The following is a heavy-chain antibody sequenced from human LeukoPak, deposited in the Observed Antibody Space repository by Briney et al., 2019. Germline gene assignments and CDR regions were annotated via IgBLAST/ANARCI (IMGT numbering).Heavy chain of an antibody. CDR2: VKEDVNER. CDR1: GFTFSSHW. Sequence: GGSLRLSCAASGFTFSSHWMTWVRQAPGKGLEWVASVKEDVNERYYVDSVKGRFTISRDNAKNSVFLEMNSLRVDDSAVYYCAKDLSTMVRGVAFDYWGQGTLVTVSS. V-gene: IGHV3-7*01. J-gene: IGHJ4*02. CDR3: AKDLSTMVRGVAFDY. D-gene: IGHD3-10*01.